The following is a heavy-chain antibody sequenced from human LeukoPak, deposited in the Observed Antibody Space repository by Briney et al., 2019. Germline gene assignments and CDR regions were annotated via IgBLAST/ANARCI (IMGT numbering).Heavy chain of an antibody. CDR2: IYYSGST. CDR3: VIIVRYFDWLGTHYFDD. CDR1: GGSVSNTNYY. J-gene: IGHJ4*02. Sequence: SETLSLTCAVSGGSVSNTNYYWGWIRQPPGKGLEWIGSIYYSGSTHYSPSLKSRVTISVDTSKNQFSLKVSSVTAADTALYHCVIIVRYFDWLGTHYFDDWGQGTLVTVAS. V-gene: IGHV4-39*07. D-gene: IGHD3-9*01.